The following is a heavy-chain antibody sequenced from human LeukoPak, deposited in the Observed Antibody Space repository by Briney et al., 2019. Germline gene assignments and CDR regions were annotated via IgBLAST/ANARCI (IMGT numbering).Heavy chain of an antibody. J-gene: IGHJ4*02. V-gene: IGHV3-33*08. CDR1: GFTFSSYT. D-gene: IGHD4-11*01. CDR2: IWYDGSNK. CDR3: ARTNERYSNYNLFDY. Sequence: GGSLRLSCAASGFTFSSYTMDWVRQAPDKGLEWVAVIWYDGSNKYYADSVKGRFTISRDNSENTLYLQMNSLRAEDTAVYYCARTNERYSNYNLFDYWGQGTLVTVSS.